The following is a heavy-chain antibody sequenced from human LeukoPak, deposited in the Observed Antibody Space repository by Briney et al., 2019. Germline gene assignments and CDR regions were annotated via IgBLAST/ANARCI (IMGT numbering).Heavy chain of an antibody. J-gene: IGHJ6*04. V-gene: IGHV3-15*01. CDR3: TTGSVVTNYYYYYGMDV. CDR2: IKSKTDGGTT. Sequence: PGGSLRLSCAASGFTFSNAWMSWVRQAPGKGLEWVGRIKSKTDGGTTDYAAPVKGRFTISRDDSKNTLYLQMNSLKTEDTAVYYCTTGSVVTNYYYYYGMDVWGKGTTVTVSS. CDR1: GFTFSNAW. D-gene: IGHD3-22*01.